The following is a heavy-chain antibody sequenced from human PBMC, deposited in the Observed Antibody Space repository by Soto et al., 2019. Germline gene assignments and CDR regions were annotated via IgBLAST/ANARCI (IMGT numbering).Heavy chain of an antibody. Sequence: SQTLSLTCAISGDGVSSNSAAWNWIRQSPSRGLEWLGRTYYRSKWYNDYAVSVKSRITINPDTSKNQFSLQLSSVTPEDTAVYYCARVGRIAAARPKNYYYYYGMDVWGQGTTVTVSS. CDR2: TYYRSKWYN. CDR3: ARVGRIAAARPKNYYYYYGMDV. D-gene: IGHD6-13*01. J-gene: IGHJ6*02. V-gene: IGHV6-1*01. CDR1: GDGVSSNSAA.